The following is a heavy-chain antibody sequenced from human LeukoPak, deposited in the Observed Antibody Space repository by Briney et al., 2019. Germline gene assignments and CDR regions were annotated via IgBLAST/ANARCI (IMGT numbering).Heavy chain of an antibody. J-gene: IGHJ5*02. Sequence: ASVKVSCKASGYTFTSYGINWVRQATGQGLEWMGWMNPNSGNTGYARKFQGRVTMTRNTSISTAYMELSSLRSEDTAVYYCAKKADYGDSNWFDPWGQGTLVTVSS. CDR1: GYTFTSYG. D-gene: IGHD4-17*01. V-gene: IGHV1-8*01. CDR3: AKKADYGDSNWFDP. CDR2: MNPNSGNT.